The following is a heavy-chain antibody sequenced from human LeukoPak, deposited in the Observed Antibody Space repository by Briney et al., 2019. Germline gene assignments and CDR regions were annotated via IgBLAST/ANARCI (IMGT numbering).Heavy chain of an antibody. CDR2: IIPIFGTA. J-gene: IGHJ6*02. CDR3: ASNNYDISGYYLPHYYYGIDV. V-gene: IGHV1-69*01. Sequence: SVKVSCKASGGTFSSYAISWVRQAPGQGLEWMGGIIPIFGTANYAQKFQGRVMITADESTSTAYMELSSLRSEDTAVYYCASNNYDISGYYLPHYYYGIDVWGQGTTVTVSS. D-gene: IGHD3-22*01. CDR1: GGTFSSYA.